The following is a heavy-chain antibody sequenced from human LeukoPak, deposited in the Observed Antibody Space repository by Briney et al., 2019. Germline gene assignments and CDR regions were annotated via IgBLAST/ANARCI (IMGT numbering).Heavy chain of an antibody. Sequence: SETLSLTCTVSGGSISSYYWSWIRQPPGKGLEWIGYIYYSGSTNYNPSLKSRVTISVDTSKNQFSLKLSSVTAADTAVYYCARLGDDSYTYYYVLDYWGQGTLVTVSS. CDR3: ARLGDDSYTYYYVLDY. J-gene: IGHJ4*02. CDR1: GGSISSYY. D-gene: IGHD3-22*01. CDR2: IYYSGST. V-gene: IGHV4-59*12.